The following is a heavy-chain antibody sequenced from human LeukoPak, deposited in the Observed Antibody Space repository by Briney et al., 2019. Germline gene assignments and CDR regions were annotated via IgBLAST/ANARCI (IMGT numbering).Heavy chain of an antibody. V-gene: IGHV3-7*01. CDR3: VRDRVGPDY. D-gene: IGHD1-26*01. Sequence: PGGSLRLSCAASGITFSRSWMSWVRQAPGKGLEWVAFIKEDGGEIYYVDSVRGRFTISRDNAKNILYLQMNSLRVEDTAVYYCVRDRVGPDYWGQGTLVTVSS. J-gene: IGHJ4*02. CDR1: GITFSRSW. CDR2: IKEDGGEI.